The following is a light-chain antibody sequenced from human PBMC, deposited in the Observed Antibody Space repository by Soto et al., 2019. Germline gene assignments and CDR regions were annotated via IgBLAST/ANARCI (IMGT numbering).Light chain of an antibody. CDR1: QSVSSS. Sequence: IVLTQSPATLSLSPGERATLSCRASQSVSSSLAWYQQKPGQAPRLLIYDASNRATGIPARFSGSGSGTDFTLTISSLEPEDFAVYYCQQYQSLTFGGGTKVDIK. CDR3: QQYQSLT. CDR2: DAS. J-gene: IGKJ4*01. V-gene: IGKV3-11*01.